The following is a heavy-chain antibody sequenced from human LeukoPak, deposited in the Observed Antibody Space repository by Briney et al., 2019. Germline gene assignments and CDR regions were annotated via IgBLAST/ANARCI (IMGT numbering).Heavy chain of an antibody. D-gene: IGHD5-18*01. J-gene: IGHJ4*02. CDR2: ISNGIT. CDR1: GDSLSTYY. CDR3: ARDQAHSYGRYFDP. Sequence: SETLSLTCSVSGDSLSTYYWNWIRQIPGQGLEWIGYISNGITDYNPSLKSRVTISVDTSKNEFSLRLTSVTAEDTAVYFCARDQAHSYGRYFDPWSQGTLVTVSS. V-gene: IGHV4-59*01.